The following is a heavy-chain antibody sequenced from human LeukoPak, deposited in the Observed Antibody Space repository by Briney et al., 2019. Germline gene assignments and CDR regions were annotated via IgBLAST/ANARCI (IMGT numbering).Heavy chain of an antibody. CDR2: FDPEDGET. V-gene: IGHV1-24*01. Sequence: ASVKVSCKVSGYTLTELSMHWVRQAPGKGLEWMGGFDPEDGETIYAQKFQGRVTMTEDTSTDTAYMELSSLRSEDTAVYYCARQGLYYYGSGSYNWFDPWGQGTLVTVSS. J-gene: IGHJ5*02. CDR3: ARQGLYYYGSGSYNWFDP. CDR1: GYTLTELS. D-gene: IGHD3-10*01.